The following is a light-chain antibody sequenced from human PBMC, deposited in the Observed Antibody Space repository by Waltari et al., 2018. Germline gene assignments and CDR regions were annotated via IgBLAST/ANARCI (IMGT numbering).Light chain of an antibody. CDR3: QHYDGVPPWT. V-gene: IGKV1-33*01. Sequence: DIQMTQSPSSLSASVGDRVTITCQASRDINNYSNWYQQKPGKAPKLLNYDASTLETGVPSRFSGSGSGTDFVFTISRLQPEDIATYYCQHYDGVPPWTFGQGTRVDFK. CDR1: RDINNY. CDR2: DAS. J-gene: IGKJ1*01.